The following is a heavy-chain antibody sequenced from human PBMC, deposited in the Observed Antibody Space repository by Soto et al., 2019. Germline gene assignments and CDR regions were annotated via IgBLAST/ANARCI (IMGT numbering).Heavy chain of an antibody. CDR3: ARGENYDILTGYYMGDAFDI. CDR2: INPSGGST. D-gene: IGHD3-9*01. J-gene: IGHJ3*02. CDR1: GYAFTSYY. V-gene: IGHV1-46*03. Sequence: ASVKVSCKASGYAFTSYYMHWVRQAPGQGLEWMGIINPSGGSTSYAQKFQGRVTMTRDTSTSTVYMELSSLRSEDTAVYYCARGENYDILTGYYMGDAFDIWGQGTMVTVSS.